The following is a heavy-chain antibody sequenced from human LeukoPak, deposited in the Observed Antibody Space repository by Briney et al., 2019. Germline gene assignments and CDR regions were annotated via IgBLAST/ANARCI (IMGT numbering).Heavy chain of an antibody. D-gene: IGHD2-2*01. CDR1: GYTFTSYD. CDR2: MNPNSGNT. CDR3: ARVFCSSTSCYVWFDP. J-gene: IGHJ5*02. Sequence: ASVKVSCKASGYTFTSYDINWVRQATGQGLEWMGWMNPNSGNTGCAQKFQGRVTMTRNTSISTAYMELSSLRSEDTAVYYCARVFCSSTSCYVWFDPWGQGTLVTVSS. V-gene: IGHV1-8*01.